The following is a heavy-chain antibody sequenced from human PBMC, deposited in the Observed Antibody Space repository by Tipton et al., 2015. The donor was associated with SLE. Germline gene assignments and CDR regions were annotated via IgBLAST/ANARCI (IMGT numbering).Heavy chain of an antibody. V-gene: IGHV4-59*08. CDR2: IYSGSS. J-gene: IGHJ6*02. CDR3: ARFRDECYYFAMDV. Sequence: TLSLTCTVSGGSISTFFWSWIRQPPGKGLEWIGYIYSGSSYFNPSLRSRVSMSMDPSKHQFSLKLNSVTAADTAVYYCARFRDECYYFAMDVWGQGTTVTVSS. CDR1: GGSISTFF.